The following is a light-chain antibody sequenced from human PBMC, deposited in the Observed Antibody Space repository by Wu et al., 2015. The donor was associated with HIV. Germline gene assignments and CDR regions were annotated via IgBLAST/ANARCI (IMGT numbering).Light chain of an antibody. J-gene: IGKJ3*01. CDR3: QHRSSSPGVS. CDR2: DIY. CDR1: QSVNSY. V-gene: IGKV3-11*01. Sequence: EIVLEQSPATLSLSPGERATLSCRASQSVNSYLAWYQQKPGQAPRLLIYDIYNRAAGIPPRFSGSGSRTDFTLTISSLEPEDFAVYYCQHRSSSPGVSFGPGTRVDVK.